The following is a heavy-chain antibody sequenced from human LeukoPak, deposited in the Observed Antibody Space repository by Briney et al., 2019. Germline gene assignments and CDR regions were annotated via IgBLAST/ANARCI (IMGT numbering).Heavy chain of an antibody. J-gene: IGHJ4*02. CDR2: ISGSGGST. Sequence: GGSLRLSCAASGFTFSSYAMSWVRQAPGKGLEWVSAISGSGGSTYYADSVKGRFTISRDNSKNTLYLQMNSLRAEDTAVYYCAHGSRGYYRETFDYWGQGTLVTVSS. D-gene: IGHD3-22*01. CDR1: GFTFSSYA. CDR3: AHGSRGYYRETFDY. V-gene: IGHV3-23*01.